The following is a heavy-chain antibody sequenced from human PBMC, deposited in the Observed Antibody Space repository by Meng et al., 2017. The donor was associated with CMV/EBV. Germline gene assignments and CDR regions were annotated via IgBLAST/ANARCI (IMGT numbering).Heavy chain of an antibody. CDR3: ARDVVGAEAYFDY. J-gene: IGHJ4*02. D-gene: IGHD1-26*01. CDR2: IKQDGSEK. CDR1: GFTFSSYW. Sequence: GGSLRLSCAASGFTFSSYWMSWARQAPGKGLEWVANIKQDGSEKYYVDSVKGRFTISRDNAKNSLYLQMNSLRAEDTAVYYCARDVVGAEAYFDYWGQGTLVTVSS. V-gene: IGHV3-7*01.